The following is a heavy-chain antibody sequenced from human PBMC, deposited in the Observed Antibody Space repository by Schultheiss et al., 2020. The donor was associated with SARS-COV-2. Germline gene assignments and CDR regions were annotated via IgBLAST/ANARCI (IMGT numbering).Heavy chain of an antibody. D-gene: IGHD6-13*01. CDR1: GGSISSYY. J-gene: IGHJ4*02. CDR3: AREGVAAAGTFDY. Sequence: SQTLSLTCTVSGGSISSYYWSWIRQPPGKGLEWIGYIYYSGSTNYNPSLKSRVTISVDTSKNQYSLKLSSVTAADTAVYYCAREGVAAAGTFDYWGQGTLVTVSS. V-gene: IGHV4-59*01. CDR2: IYYSGST.